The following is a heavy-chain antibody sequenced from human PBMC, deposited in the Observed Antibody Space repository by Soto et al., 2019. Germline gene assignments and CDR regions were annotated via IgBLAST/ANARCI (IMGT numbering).Heavy chain of an antibody. CDR1: GYAFSSSG. D-gene: IGHD5-18*01. V-gene: IGHV1-18*01. CDR2: ISPHKGDT. Sequence: ASVKVSCKTSGYAFSSSGISWVRHAPGQGLEWMGWISPHKGDTYYAQRLPGRVTMTTDTSTSTAYMELRSLRSDDTAVYFCARVGGTGGYTYGLDYWGQGTLVTVSS. J-gene: IGHJ4*02. CDR3: ARVGGTGGYTYGLDY.